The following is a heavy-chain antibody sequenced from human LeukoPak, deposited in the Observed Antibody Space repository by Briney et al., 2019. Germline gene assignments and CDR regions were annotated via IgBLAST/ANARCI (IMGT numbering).Heavy chain of an antibody. Sequence: GRSLRLSCAASGFTFDDYAMHWVRQAPGKGLEWVSGISWNSGSIGYADSAKGRFTISRDNAKNSLYLQMNSLRAEDTALYYCAKDEDVNSSRRGLWLSRFGSNNLFQHWGQGTLVTVSS. D-gene: IGHD6-19*01. CDR3: AKDEDVNSSRRGLWLSRFGSNNLFQH. CDR1: GFTFDDYA. V-gene: IGHV3-9*01. CDR2: ISWNSGSI. J-gene: IGHJ1*01.